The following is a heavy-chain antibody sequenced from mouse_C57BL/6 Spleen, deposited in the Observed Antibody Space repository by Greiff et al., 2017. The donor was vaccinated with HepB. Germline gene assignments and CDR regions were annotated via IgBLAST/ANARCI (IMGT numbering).Heavy chain of an antibody. CDR3: AREDYSAYFDY. CDR2: ISDGGSYT. Sequence: EVQLVESGGGLVKPGGSLKLSCAASGFTFSSYAMSWVRQTPEKRLEWVATISDGGSYTYYPDNVKGRFTISRDNAKNNLYLQMSRLKSEDTAMYYCAREDYSAYFDYWGQGTTLTVSS. V-gene: IGHV5-4*01. J-gene: IGHJ2*01. D-gene: IGHD2-12*01. CDR1: GFTFSSYA.